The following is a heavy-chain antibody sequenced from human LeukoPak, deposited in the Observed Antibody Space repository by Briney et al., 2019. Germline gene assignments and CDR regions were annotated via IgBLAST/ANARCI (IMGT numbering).Heavy chain of an antibody. D-gene: IGHD6-13*01. CDR1: GFTFSSYA. V-gene: IGHV3-23*01. CDR3: ARDSGSSWHFDY. Sequence: PGGSLRLSCAASGFTFSSYAMSWVRQAPGKGLEWVSATSGSGGSTYYADSVKGRFTISRDNSKNTLYLQMNSLRAEDTAVYYCARDSGSSWHFDYWGQGTLVTVSS. CDR2: TSGSGGST. J-gene: IGHJ4*02.